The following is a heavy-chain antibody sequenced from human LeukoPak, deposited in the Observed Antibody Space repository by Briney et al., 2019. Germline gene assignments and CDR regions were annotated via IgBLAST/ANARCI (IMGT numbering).Heavy chain of an antibody. D-gene: IGHD3-22*01. CDR3: ARSYYYDYRQIDY. J-gene: IGHJ4*02. CDR2: IYYRGNT. CDR1: GDSISTSSCY. Sequence: PSETLSLTCTVSGDSISTSSCYWGWIRQPLGKGLEWLGSIYYRGNTYYNPSLKSRVTISVNTSKNQFSLNLYSVTAADTAVFYCARSYYYDYRQIDYWGQGTLVTVSS. V-gene: IGHV4-39*01.